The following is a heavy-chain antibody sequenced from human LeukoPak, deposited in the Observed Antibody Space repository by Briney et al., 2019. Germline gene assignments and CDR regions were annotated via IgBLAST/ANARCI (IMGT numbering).Heavy chain of an antibody. V-gene: IGHV1-18*01. D-gene: IGHD5-18*01. CDR1: GYTFTSYG. CDR3: ARGAAPWIQTTYFDY. CDR2: ISAYNGNT. J-gene: IGHJ4*02. Sequence: VASVKVSCKASGYTFTSYGISWVRQAPGQGLEWMGWISAYNGNTNYAQKLQGRVTMTTDTSTSTAYMELRSLRSDDTAVYYCARGAAPWIQTTYFDYWGQGTLVTVSS.